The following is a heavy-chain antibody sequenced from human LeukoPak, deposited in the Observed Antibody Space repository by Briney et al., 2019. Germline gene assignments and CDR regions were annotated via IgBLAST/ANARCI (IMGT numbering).Heavy chain of an antibody. V-gene: IGHV3-33*08. CDR2: IWYDGSNK. CDR1: GFTFSNAW. J-gene: IGHJ6*02. Sequence: GGSLRLSCAASGFTFSNAWMSWVRQAPGKGLEWVAVIWYDGSNKYYADSVKGRFTISRDNSKNTLYLQMNSLRAEDTAVYYCARFSALEYGMDVWGQGTTVTVSS. CDR3: ARFSALEYGMDV.